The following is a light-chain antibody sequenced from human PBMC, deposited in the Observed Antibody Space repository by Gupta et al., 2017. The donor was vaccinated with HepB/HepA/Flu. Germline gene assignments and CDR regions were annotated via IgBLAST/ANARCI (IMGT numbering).Light chain of an antibody. J-gene: IGLJ2*01. CDR1: SSHVGGYNY. V-gene: IGLV2-14*01. CDR3: SSFTISSTVV. Sequence: QSALTKPASVSGSPGQSIPISCTGTSSHVGGYNYVSWYQQHPGKVPKVMIYDVSNRPSGISNRFSGSKSGNTASLTISGLQAEDEAYYYCSSFTISSTVVFGGGTKLTVL. CDR2: DVS.